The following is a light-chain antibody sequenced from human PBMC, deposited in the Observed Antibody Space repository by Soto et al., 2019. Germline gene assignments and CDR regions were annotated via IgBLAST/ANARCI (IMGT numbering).Light chain of an antibody. CDR3: SSYISSSAFVV. V-gene: IGLV2-14*01. CDR2: EVS. Sequence: QSVLTQPASVSGSPGQSITISCTGTSRDVGGYNYVSWHQQHPGKAPKVIINEVSNRPSGVSNRFSGSKSGNTASLTISGLQPEDEADYYCSSYISSSAFVVFGGGTKLTVL. J-gene: IGLJ2*01. CDR1: SRDVGGYNY.